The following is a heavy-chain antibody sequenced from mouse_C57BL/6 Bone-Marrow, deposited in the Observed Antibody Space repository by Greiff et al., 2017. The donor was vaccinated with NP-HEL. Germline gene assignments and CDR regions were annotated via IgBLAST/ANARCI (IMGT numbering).Heavy chain of an antibody. J-gene: IGHJ3*01. CDR3: ARDRTIYDGYCPFAY. Sequence: EVKLVESGGGLVKPGGSLKLSCAASGFTFSSYAMSWVRQTPEKRLEWVATISDGGSYTYYPDNVKGRFTISRDNAKNNLYLQMSHLKSEDTAMYYCARDRTIYDGYCPFAYWGQGTLVTVSA. V-gene: IGHV5-4*01. D-gene: IGHD2-3*01. CDR1: GFTFSSYA. CDR2: ISDGGSYT.